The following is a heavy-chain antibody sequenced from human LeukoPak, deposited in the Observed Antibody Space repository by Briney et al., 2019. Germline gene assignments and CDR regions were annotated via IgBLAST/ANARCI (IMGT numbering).Heavy chain of an antibody. Sequence: PGGSLRLSCSASGFIVSSYYMTWVRQAPGKGLEWVSLIYTGGTTSYTDSVKGRFTISRDTSKNTLYLQMNSLRAEDTAVYYCASGEVLYCSSTSCYTNAFDIWGQGTMVTVSS. J-gene: IGHJ3*02. V-gene: IGHV3-53*01. CDR2: IYTGGTT. CDR1: GFIVSSYY. CDR3: ASGEVLYCSSTSCYTNAFDI. D-gene: IGHD2-2*02.